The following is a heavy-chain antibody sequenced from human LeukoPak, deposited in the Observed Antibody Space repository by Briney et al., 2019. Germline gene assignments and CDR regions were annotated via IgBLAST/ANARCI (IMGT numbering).Heavy chain of an antibody. CDR3: VKTAGRDGGY. Sequence: PGGSLRLSCAASGFTFSDYYMSWIRQTPGKGPEWVSYISNRAHPNDIKYADSVKGRFTISRDYTKNSVYLQMNSLRAEDTAVYYCVKTAGRDGGYWGQGTLVTVS. J-gene: IGHJ4*02. CDR2: ISNRAHPNDI. V-gene: IGHV3-11*01. CDR1: GFTFSDYY. D-gene: IGHD5-24*01.